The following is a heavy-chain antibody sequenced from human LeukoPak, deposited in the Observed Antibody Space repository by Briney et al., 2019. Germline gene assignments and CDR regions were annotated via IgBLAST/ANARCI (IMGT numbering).Heavy chain of an antibody. V-gene: IGHV3-7*05. J-gene: IGHJ4*02. CDR2: IKGDGSDK. D-gene: IGHD6-6*01. Sequence: PGGSLRLSCAASGFTFTSYWMGWVRQAPGKGLEWVAHIKGDGSDKEYVDSVKGRFTISRDNAKNSLYLQMNSLRAEDTAVYYCAREASIVVRCSDYWGQGTLVTVSS. CDR1: GFTFTSYW. CDR3: AREASIVVRCSDY.